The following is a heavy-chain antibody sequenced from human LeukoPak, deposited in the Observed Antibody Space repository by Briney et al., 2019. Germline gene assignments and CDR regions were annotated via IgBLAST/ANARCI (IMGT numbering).Heavy chain of an antibody. CDR2: VYYSGNT. CDR1: GGSINTRRYY. D-gene: IGHD3-9*01. V-gene: IGHV4-39*07. Sequence: PSETLSLTCTVSGGSINTRRYYWGWIRQPPGKGLEWIGSVYYSGNTYYNPSLRSRVTMSADTSKNQFSLKVTSVTAADTAVYYRARQDDILTVPNWFDPWGQGTLVTVSS. CDR3: ARQDDILTVPNWFDP. J-gene: IGHJ5*02.